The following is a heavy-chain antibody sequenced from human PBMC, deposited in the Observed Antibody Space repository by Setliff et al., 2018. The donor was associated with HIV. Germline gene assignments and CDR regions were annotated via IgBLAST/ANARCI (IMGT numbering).Heavy chain of an antibody. Sequence: GGSLRLSCVASGFTFSTHSMSWVRQAPGKGLGWVSVIYSGGSTYYADSVKGRFTISRDNSKNTLYLQMNSLRAEDTAVYYCAVRRYYDSTGYYDYWGQGTLVTVSS. J-gene: IGHJ4*02. D-gene: IGHD3-22*01. CDR2: IYSGGST. CDR3: AVRRYYDSTGYYDY. V-gene: IGHV3-53*01. CDR1: GFTFSTHS.